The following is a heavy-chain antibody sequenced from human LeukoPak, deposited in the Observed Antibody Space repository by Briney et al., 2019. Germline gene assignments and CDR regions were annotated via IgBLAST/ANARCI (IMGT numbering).Heavy chain of an antibody. CDR3: ARDMDYDSSGYYYDGAFDY. Sequence: GGSLRLSCAASGFTFSSYWMNWARQAPGKGLEWVAVIWYDGSNKYYADSVKGRFTISRDNSKNTLYLQMNSLRAEDTAVYYCARDMDYDSSGYYYDGAFDYWGQGTLVTVSS. D-gene: IGHD3-22*01. CDR2: IWYDGSNK. V-gene: IGHV3-33*08. CDR1: GFTFSSYW. J-gene: IGHJ4*02.